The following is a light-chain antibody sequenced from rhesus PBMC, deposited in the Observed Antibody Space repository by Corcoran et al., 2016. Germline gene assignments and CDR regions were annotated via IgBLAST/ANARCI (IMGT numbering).Light chain of an antibody. CDR1: QSLLHTDGRTY. V-gene: IGKV2S2*01. CDR3: MQSIQVPWT. CDR2: KVT. Sequence: EPASISCRSSQSLLHTDGRTYLYWYLQKPGQSPRLLIYKVTNRKSGVPDRFTGGGSGTDFTLKISRVEPEDVGIYYCMQSIQVPWTFGQGTKVEIK. J-gene: IGKJ1*01.